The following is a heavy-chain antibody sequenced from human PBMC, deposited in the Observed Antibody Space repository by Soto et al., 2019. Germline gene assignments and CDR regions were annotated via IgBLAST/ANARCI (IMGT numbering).Heavy chain of an antibody. CDR1: GGTFNNYP. V-gene: IGHV1-69*01. J-gene: IGHJ6*02. CDR2: SIPIFGTA. CDR3: ARGRGYSGDDHYYYFDMDV. Sequence: QVQLVQSGAEVKKPGSSVKVSCKASGGTFNNYPITWVRQAPGEGLEWMGGSIPIFGTANYAQKFQGRVTIRVDESTSTAYRELSSLRSEDTAVYYCARGRGYSGDDHYYYFDMDVWGQGTTVTVSS. D-gene: IGHD5-12*01.